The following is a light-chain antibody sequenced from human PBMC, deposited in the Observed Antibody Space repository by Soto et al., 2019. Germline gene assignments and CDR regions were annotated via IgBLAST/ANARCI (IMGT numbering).Light chain of an antibody. Sequence: QSALTQPASVSGSPGQSITISCTGTSSDIGNYNYVSWYQQHPGKAPKLIIYEVNNRPSGVSNRFSGSKSDNTASLTISGLQAEDDADYYCSSYTTVNTLVSFGTGTKLTVL. J-gene: IGLJ1*01. CDR1: SSDIGNYNY. CDR2: EVN. V-gene: IGLV2-14*01. CDR3: SSYTTVNTLVS.